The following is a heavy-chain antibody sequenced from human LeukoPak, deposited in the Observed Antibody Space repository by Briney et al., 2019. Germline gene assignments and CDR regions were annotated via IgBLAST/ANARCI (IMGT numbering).Heavy chain of an antibody. D-gene: IGHD2-15*01. V-gene: IGHV3-23*01. CDR3: AKQLGYCSDGSCYFPY. J-gene: IGHJ4*02. CDR1: GFTFSSYA. Sequence: LAGGSLRLSCAASGFTFSSYAMSWVRQAPGKGLEWVSAISGSGSSTYYADSVKGRFTISRDNSKSTLYLQMNSLRADDTAVYYCAKQLGYCSDGSCYFPYWGQGTLVTVSS. CDR2: ISGSGSST.